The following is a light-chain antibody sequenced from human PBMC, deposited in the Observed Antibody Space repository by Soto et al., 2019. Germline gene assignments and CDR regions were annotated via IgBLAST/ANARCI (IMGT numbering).Light chain of an antibody. CDR1: QHLNNN. J-gene: IGKJ2*01. Sequence: DIEMTQSPASLSAFLGDGVTITCRASQHLNNNLNWYQQKPGQAPTLLIYAAFTLPSGVPARFSGSGSGTDFTLTISSLQPEDFAIYYCQQSNRMPRTFGQGTKLQIK. CDR3: QQSNRMPRT. V-gene: IGKV1-39*01. CDR2: AAF.